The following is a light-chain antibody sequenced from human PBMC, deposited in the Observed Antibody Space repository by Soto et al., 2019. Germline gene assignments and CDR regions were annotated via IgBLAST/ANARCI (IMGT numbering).Light chain of an antibody. CDR2: GIS. Sequence: EIVMTQSPATLSVSPGETATLSCRASQSLTSYLAWYQQKPDQAPRLLIYGISTRATDIPARFSGSGSGTELTLTISSLQSEDFAVYDCQQYNNWPLTFGGGTKVDIK. CDR3: QQYNNWPLT. V-gene: IGKV3-15*01. J-gene: IGKJ4*01. CDR1: QSLTSY.